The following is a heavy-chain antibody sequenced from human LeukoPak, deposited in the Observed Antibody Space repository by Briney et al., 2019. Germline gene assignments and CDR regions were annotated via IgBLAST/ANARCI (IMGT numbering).Heavy chain of an antibody. CDR1: GFTFSSYA. CDR3: AKEPREYCSSNSSPNWLDP. CDR2: VSTSDGTT. V-gene: IGHV3-23*01. D-gene: IGHD2-2*01. Sequence: PGGSLRLSFTAPGFTFSSYAMSLVRQAPGKGLEWVSAVSTSDGTTYYADSVKGRFTISRDNSKNTLHLQMNSLRAEDTAVYHCAKEPREYCSSNSSPNWLDPWGQGTLVTVSS. J-gene: IGHJ5*02.